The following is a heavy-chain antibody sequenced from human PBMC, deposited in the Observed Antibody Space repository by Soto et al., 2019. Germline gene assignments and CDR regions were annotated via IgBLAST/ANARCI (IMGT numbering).Heavy chain of an antibody. Sequence: GSLRLSCAASGFTFSSYAMSWVRQAPGKGLEWVSAISGSGGSTYYADSVKGRFTISRDNSKNTLYLQMNSLRAEDTAVYYCAKDHKEVLWFGELLRYFDYWGQGTLVTVSS. V-gene: IGHV3-23*01. CDR2: ISGSGGST. CDR1: GFTFSSYA. CDR3: AKDHKEVLWFGELLRYFDY. D-gene: IGHD3-10*01. J-gene: IGHJ4*02.